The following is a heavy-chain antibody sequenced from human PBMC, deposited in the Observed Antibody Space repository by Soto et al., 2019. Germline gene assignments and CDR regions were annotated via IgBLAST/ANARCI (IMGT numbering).Heavy chain of an antibody. Sequence: PVGSLRLSCAASGFTFSNAWMNWVRQAPGKGLEWVGRIKSKTDGGTTDYAAPVKGRFTISRDDSKNTLYLQTNSLKTEDTAVYYCTTGPLRYCTNGVCRKKDIWGQGTMVTVSS. CDR3: TTGPLRYCTNGVCRKKDI. D-gene: IGHD2-8*01. J-gene: IGHJ3*02. V-gene: IGHV3-15*07. CDR1: GFTFSNAW. CDR2: IKSKTDGGTT.